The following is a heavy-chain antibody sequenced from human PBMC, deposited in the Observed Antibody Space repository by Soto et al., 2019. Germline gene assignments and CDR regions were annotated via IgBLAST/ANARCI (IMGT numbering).Heavy chain of an antibody. V-gene: IGHV1-3*01. CDR1: GYTFTSYA. CDR2: INAGNGNT. J-gene: IGHJ4*02. D-gene: IGHD2-21*02. CDR3: ARSIVVVTALDY. Sequence: ASVKVSCKASGYTFTSYAMHWVRQAPGQRLEWKGWINAGNGNTKYSQKLQGRVNITRDTSASTAYMELSSLRSEYTAVYYCARSIVVVTALDYWGQGTLVTVSS.